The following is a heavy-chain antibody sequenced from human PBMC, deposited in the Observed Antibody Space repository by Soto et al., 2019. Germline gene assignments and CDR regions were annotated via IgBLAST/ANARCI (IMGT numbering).Heavy chain of an antibody. Sequence: PGGSLRLSSAASGFTFSDYYMSWIRQAPGKGLEWVSYISGSSSYTNYADSVKGRFTISRDSAKNSLYLQLTSLRADDTAVYYCARGSAELDYWGQGTMVTVSS. CDR2: ISGSSSYT. CDR1: GFTFSDYY. D-gene: IGHD2-15*01. V-gene: IGHV3-11*06. J-gene: IGHJ4*02. CDR3: ARGSAELDY.